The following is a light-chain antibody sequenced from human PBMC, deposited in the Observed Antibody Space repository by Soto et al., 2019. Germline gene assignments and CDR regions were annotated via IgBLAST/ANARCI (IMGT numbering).Light chain of an antibody. CDR2: KAS. J-gene: IGKJ1*01. CDR3: QQYNSYSPT. V-gene: IGKV1-5*03. Sequence: DIEMTQSPSSLSASVGDRVTITCGASQNIITYLNWYQQKPGQAPKLLIYKASSLESGVPSRFSGSGSGTEFTLTISSLQPDDFATYYCQQYNSYSPTFGQGTKVDIK. CDR1: QNIITY.